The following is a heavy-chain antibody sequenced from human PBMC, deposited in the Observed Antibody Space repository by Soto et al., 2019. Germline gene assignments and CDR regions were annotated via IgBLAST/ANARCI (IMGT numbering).Heavy chain of an antibody. V-gene: IGHV3-23*01. CDR3: AKDRDERKAGTSDY. CDR1: GFTFSSYA. Sequence: GGSLRLSCAASGFTFSSYAMSWVRQAPGKGLEWVSAISGSGGSTYYADSVKGRFTISRDNSKNTLYLKMNSLRAEDTAVYYCAKDRDERKAGTSDYWGQGTLVTVSS. CDR2: ISGSGGST. D-gene: IGHD6-19*01. J-gene: IGHJ4*02.